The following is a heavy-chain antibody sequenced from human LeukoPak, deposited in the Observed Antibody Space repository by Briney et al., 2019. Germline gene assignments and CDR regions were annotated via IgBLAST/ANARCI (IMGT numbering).Heavy chain of an antibody. CDR3: ARHAPDYYDSNCYGMDV. CDR1: GYSISNNYY. D-gene: IGHD3-22*01. CDR2: ISQSGSP. J-gene: IGHJ6*02. Sequence: PSETLSLTCTVSGYSISNNYYWGWIRQPPGKGLEWIGSISQSGSPYYSPSLRGRVTISVDTSKNQFSLKLSSVTAADTAVYYCARHAPDYYDSNCYGMDVWGQGTTVTVSS. V-gene: IGHV4-38-2*02.